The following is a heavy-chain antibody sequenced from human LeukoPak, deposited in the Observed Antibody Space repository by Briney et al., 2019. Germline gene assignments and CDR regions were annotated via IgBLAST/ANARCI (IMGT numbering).Heavy chain of an antibody. CDR2: INHSGST. CDR3: ARGFEVVAATPMFDP. V-gene: IGHV4-34*01. J-gene: IGHJ5*02. CDR1: GGSFSGFY. Sequence: SETLSLNCAVSGGSFSGFYWSWIRQSPEKGLEWIGEINHSGSTNYNPSLKSRVTISVDTSKNQFSLKLSSVTAADTAVYYCARGFEVVAATPMFDPWGQGTLVTVSS. D-gene: IGHD2-15*01.